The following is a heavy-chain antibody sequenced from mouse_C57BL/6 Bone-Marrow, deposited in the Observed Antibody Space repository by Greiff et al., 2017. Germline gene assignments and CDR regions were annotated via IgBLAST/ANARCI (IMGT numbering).Heavy chain of an antibody. CDR2: ISSGGSYT. CDR3: ARGPTVRSDY. CDR1: GFTFSSYG. Sequence: EVKLMESGGGLVKPGGSLKLSCAASGFTFSSYGMSWVRQTPDKRLEWVATISSGGSYTYYPDSVKGRFTISRDNAKNTLYLQMSSLKSEDTAMYYCARGPTVRSDYWGQGTTLTVSS. J-gene: IGHJ2*01. D-gene: IGHD1-1*01. V-gene: IGHV5-6*03.